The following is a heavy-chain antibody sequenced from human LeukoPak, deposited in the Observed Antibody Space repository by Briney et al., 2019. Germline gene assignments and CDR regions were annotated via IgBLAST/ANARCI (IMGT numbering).Heavy chain of an antibody. CDR2: ISSSGSNI. Sequence: AGGSLRLSCAASGFTFSSYEMNWVRQAPGKGLEWVAYISSSGSNIYYADSVKGRFTISRDNAKNSLYLQMNSLRAEDTAVYYCARDREEAHYATWIQLCDYWGQGALVTASS. D-gene: IGHD5-18*01. CDR1: GFTFSSYE. CDR3: ARDREEAHYATWIQLCDY. V-gene: IGHV3-48*03. J-gene: IGHJ4*02.